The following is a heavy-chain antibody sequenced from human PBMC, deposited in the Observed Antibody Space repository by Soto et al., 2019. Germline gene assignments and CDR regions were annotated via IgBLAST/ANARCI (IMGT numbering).Heavy chain of an antibody. CDR2: LYTGGST. D-gene: IGHD6-19*01. Sequence: EVQVVESGGGLVQPGGSLRLSCVASGFIVSSNYMSWVRQAPGKGLECVSVLYTGGSTYYADAVKGRFTISRDNSKNTVFLQMNSLRAEDTAVYYCGRGVAGTHWFDPWGQGTLVTVSS. CDR1: GFIVSSNY. CDR3: GRGVAGTHWFDP. J-gene: IGHJ5*02. V-gene: IGHV3-66*01.